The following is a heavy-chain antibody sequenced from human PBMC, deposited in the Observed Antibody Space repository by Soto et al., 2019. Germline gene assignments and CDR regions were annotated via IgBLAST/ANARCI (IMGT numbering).Heavy chain of an antibody. Sequence: PGGSLRLSCAASGFTFSSYAISWVRHAPGKGVEWVSAISGSGGSTYYADSVKGRFTISRDNSKNTLYLQMNSLRAEDTAVYYCAKPHLWSGYYHHFDYWGQGTLVTVSS. D-gene: IGHD3-3*01. J-gene: IGHJ4*02. CDR3: AKPHLWSGYYHHFDY. V-gene: IGHV3-23*01. CDR1: GFTFSSYA. CDR2: ISGSGGST.